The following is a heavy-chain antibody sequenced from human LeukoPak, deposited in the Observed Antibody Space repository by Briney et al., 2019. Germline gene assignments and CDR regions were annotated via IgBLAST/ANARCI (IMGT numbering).Heavy chain of an antibody. J-gene: IGHJ5*02. Sequence: PGGSLRLSCAASGFTFSSYEMNWVRQAPGKGLEWVSYISSSGSTIYYADSVKGRFTISRDNAKNSLYLQMNSLRAEDTAVYYCARGTEVGATDWFDPWGQGTLVTVSS. CDR1: GFTFSSYE. V-gene: IGHV3-48*03. D-gene: IGHD1-26*01. CDR2: ISSSGSTI. CDR3: ARGTEVGATDWFDP.